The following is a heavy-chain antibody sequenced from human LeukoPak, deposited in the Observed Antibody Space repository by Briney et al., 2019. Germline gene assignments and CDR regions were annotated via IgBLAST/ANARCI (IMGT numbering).Heavy chain of an antibody. Sequence: GGSLRLSCAASGFTFSVYEMNWVRQAPGKGLEWLSYISSSGSTIYYADSVKGRFTISRGNSKNSLNLQMNSLRVEDTAVYYCARDLGAPGDYWGQGTLVTVSS. D-gene: IGHD1-26*01. CDR1: GFTFSVYE. V-gene: IGHV3-48*03. CDR2: ISSSGSTI. CDR3: ARDLGAPGDY. J-gene: IGHJ4*02.